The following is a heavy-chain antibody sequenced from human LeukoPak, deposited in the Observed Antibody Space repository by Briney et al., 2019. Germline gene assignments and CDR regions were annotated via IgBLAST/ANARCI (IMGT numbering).Heavy chain of an antibody. J-gene: IGHJ3*02. CDR1: GGSLTSSSYY. Sequence: SETLSLTCTVSGGSLTSSSYYWGWIRQPPGKGLEWIGSIYYSGSTYYNPSLKSRVTISVDTSKNQFSLKLSSVTAADTAVYYCARHHNHDYSNDGAFDIWGQGTMVTVSS. V-gene: IGHV4-39*01. CDR2: IYYSGST. CDR3: ARHHNHDYSNDGAFDI. D-gene: IGHD4-11*01.